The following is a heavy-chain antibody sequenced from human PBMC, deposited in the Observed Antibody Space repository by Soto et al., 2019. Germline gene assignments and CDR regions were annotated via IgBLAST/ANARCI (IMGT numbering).Heavy chain of an antibody. J-gene: IGHJ4*02. CDR1: GYTFTGYY. CDR3: ARQNCSGGSCYQGLDY. Sequence: ASVKVSCKASGYTFTGYYMHWVRQAPGQGLEWMGWINPNSGGTNYAQKFQGWVTMTRDTSISTAYMELSRLRSDDTAVYYCARQNCSGGSCYQGLDYWGQGTLVTVSS. CDR2: INPNSGGT. D-gene: IGHD2-15*01. V-gene: IGHV1-2*04.